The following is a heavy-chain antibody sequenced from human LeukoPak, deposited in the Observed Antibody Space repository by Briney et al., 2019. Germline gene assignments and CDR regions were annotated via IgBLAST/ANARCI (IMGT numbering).Heavy chain of an antibody. D-gene: IGHD2-2*01. Sequence: ASVKVSCKASGYTFTSYGISWVRQAPGQGLEWMGWISAYNGNTNYAQKLQGRVTMTTDTSTSTAYMELRSLRSDDTAVYYCARDMGYYSSTSCYRTPLPYYYYMDVWGKGTTVTVSS. CDR3: ARDMGYYSSTSCYRTPLPYYYYMDV. CDR2: ISAYNGNT. V-gene: IGHV1-18*01. CDR1: GYTFTSYG. J-gene: IGHJ6*03.